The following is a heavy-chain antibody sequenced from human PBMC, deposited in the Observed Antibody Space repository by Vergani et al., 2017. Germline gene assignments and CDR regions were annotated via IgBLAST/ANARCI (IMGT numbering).Heavy chain of an antibody. D-gene: IGHD2-21*01. V-gene: IGHV3-33*01. CDR1: GFTFSTYA. CDR3: VREGSYCGSTNGRNPSYVYYYHMDV. Sequence: QVQLVESGGGVVQPGRSLRLSCTSSGFTFSTYAMHWVRQAPGKGLEWVAIIYYDGSKKYYADSVKGRFTISRDNSRNTLDLLMSSLRAEDTAIYYCVREGSYCGSTNGRNPSYVYYYHMDVWGEGTTVTVSS. CDR2: IYYDGSKK. J-gene: IGHJ6*03.